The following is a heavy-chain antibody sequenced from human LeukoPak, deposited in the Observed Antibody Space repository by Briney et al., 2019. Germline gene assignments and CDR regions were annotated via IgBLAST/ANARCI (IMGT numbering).Heavy chain of an antibody. CDR3: ARDPAYCGGDCYVGY. D-gene: IGHD2-21*02. CDR1: GGTFSSYA. V-gene: IGHV1-69*04. CDR2: IIPILGIA. Sequence: SVKVSCKASGGTFSSYAISWVRQAPGQGLEWMGRIIPILGIANYAQKFQGRVTITADKSTSTAYMELSSLRSEDTAVYYCARDPAYCGGDCYVGYWGQGTLVTVSS. J-gene: IGHJ4*02.